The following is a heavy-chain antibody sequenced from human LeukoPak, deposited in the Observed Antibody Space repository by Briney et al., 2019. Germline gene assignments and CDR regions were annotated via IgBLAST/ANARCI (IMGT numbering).Heavy chain of an antibody. CDR3: ASRGGPHDY. J-gene: IGHJ4*02. V-gene: IGHV4-34*01. CDR2: INHSGST. D-gene: IGHD3-16*01. CDR1: GGSFSGYY. Sequence: PSETLSLTCAVYGGSFSGYYWSWIRQPPGKGLEWIGEINHSGSTNYNPSLKSRVTISVDTSKNQFSLKLSSVTAADTAVYYCASRGGPHDYWGQGTLVTVSS.